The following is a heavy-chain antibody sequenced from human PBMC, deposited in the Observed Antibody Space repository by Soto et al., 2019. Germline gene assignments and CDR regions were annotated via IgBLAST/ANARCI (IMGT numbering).Heavy chain of an antibody. CDR1: GGSISSGDYY. CDR2: IYYSGST. D-gene: IGHD5-12*01. Sequence: SETLSLTCTVSGGSISSGDYYWSWIRQLPGKGLEWIGYIYYSGSTYYNPSLKSRVTISVDTSKNQFSLKLSSVTAADTAVYYCARITLGLRLYDYWGQGTLVTVSS. V-gene: IGHV4-30-4*01. J-gene: IGHJ4*02. CDR3: ARITLGLRLYDY.